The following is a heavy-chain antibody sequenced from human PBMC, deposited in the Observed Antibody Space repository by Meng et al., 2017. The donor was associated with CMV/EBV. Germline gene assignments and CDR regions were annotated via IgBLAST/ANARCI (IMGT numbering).Heavy chain of an antibody. CDR1: GGTFLSYA. D-gene: IGHD2-2*01. CDR3: ARDRYCSSTSCHHHSPYGMDV. Sequence: SVKVSCKASGGTFLSYAISWVRQAPGQGREWMGGIIPILGIANYAQKFQGRVTITADKSTSTAYMELSSLRSEDTAVYYCARDRYCSSTSCHHHSPYGMDVWGQGTTVTVSS. V-gene: IGHV1-69*10. J-gene: IGHJ6*02. CDR2: IIPILGIA.